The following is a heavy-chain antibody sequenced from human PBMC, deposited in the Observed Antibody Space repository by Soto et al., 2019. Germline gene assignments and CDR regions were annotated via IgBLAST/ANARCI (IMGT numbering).Heavy chain of an antibody. CDR3: ARGRLVVVAATRWGNWFDP. D-gene: IGHD2-15*01. CDR1: GGSFSGYY. CDR2: INHSGST. V-gene: IGHV4-34*01. Sequence: PSETLSLTCAVYGGSFSGYYWSWIRQPPGKGLEWIGEINHSGSTNYNPSLKSRVTISVDTSKNQFSLKLSSVTAADTAVYYCARGRLVVVAATRWGNWFDPWGQGTLVTVSS. J-gene: IGHJ5*02.